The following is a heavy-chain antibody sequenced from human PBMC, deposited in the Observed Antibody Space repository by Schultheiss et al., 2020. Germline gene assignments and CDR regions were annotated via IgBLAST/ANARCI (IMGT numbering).Heavy chain of an antibody. Sequence: SETLSLTCTVSGGSISSYYWSWIRQHPGKGLEWIGYIYYSGSTYYNPSLKSRVTISVDTSKNQFSLKLSSVTAADTAVYYCARVDDILTGPRYGMDVWGQGTTVTVSS. CDR1: GGSISSYY. J-gene: IGHJ6*02. CDR2: IYYSGST. V-gene: IGHV4-59*12. CDR3: ARVDDILTGPRYGMDV. D-gene: IGHD3-9*01.